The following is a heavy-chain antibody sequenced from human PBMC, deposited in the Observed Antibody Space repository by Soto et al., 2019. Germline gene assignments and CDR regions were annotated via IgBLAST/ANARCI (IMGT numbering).Heavy chain of an antibody. CDR1: GYSFTSYW. V-gene: IGHV5-51*01. CDR3: ARHVPPSGMVGINFDY. CDR2: IYPGDSDT. Sequence: GESLKISCNGSGYSFTSYWIGWVRQMPGKGLEWMGIIYPGDSDTRYSPSFQGQVTISADKSISTAYLQWSSLKASDTAMYYCARHVPPSGMVGINFDYWGQGTLVTVSS. J-gene: IGHJ4*02. D-gene: IGHD3-10*01.